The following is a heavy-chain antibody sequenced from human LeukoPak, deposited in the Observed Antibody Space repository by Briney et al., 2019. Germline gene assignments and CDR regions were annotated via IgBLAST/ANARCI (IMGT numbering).Heavy chain of an antibody. CDR3: ARDGPRLLWFGELSLDY. CDR2: ISAYNGNT. J-gene: IGHJ4*02. V-gene: IGHV1-18*01. CDR1: GYTFTSYG. D-gene: IGHD3-10*01. Sequence: ASVKVSCKASGYTFTSYGISWVRQAPGQGLEWMGWISAYNGNTNYALKLQGRVTMTTDTSTSTAYMELRSLRSDDTAVYYCARDGPRLLWFGELSLDYWGQGTLVTVSS.